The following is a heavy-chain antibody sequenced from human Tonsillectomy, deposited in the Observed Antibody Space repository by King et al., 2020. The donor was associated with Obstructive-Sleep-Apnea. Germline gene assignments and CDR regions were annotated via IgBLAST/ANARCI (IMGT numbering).Heavy chain of an antibody. CDR2: IYPGDFDT. CDR1: GYSFTSYW. J-gene: IGHJ4*02. D-gene: IGHD3-22*01. CDR3: ARHKGYYYDSSGYYYFDY. V-gene: IGHV5-51*01. Sequence: QLVQSGAEVKKPGESLKISCKGSGYSFTSYWIGWVRQMPGKGLEWMGIIYPGDFDTRYSPSFQGQVTISADKSISTAYLQWGSLKASETAMYYCARHKGYYYDSSGYYYFDYWGQGTLVTVSS.